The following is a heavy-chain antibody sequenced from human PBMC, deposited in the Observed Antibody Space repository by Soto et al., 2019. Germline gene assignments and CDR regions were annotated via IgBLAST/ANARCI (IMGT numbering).Heavy chain of an antibody. J-gene: IGHJ3*02. V-gene: IGHV4-34*01. CDR1: GGSFSGYY. D-gene: IGHD2-2*02. CDR3: AREGNCSSTSCYIAFDI. Sequence: SETLSLTCAVYGGSFSGYYWSWIRQPPGKGLEWIGEINHSGSTNYNPPLKTRFTISVDTSKNQFSLKLSSVTAADTAVYYCAREGNCSSTSCYIAFDIWGQGTMVTVPS. CDR2: INHSGST.